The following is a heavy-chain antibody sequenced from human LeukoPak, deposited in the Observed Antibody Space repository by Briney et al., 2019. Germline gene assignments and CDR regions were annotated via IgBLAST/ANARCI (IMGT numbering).Heavy chain of an antibody. D-gene: IGHD3-10*01. Sequence: GESLKISCKGSGYSFTSYWIGWVRQMPGKGLEWMGIIYPGDSDTRYSPSFQGQVTISADKSISTAYLQWSSLKASDTAMYYCARLWLGELLPSPFDYWGQGTLVTVSS. J-gene: IGHJ4*02. CDR1: GYSFTSYW. CDR2: IYPGDSDT. CDR3: ARLWLGELLPSPFDY. V-gene: IGHV5-51*01.